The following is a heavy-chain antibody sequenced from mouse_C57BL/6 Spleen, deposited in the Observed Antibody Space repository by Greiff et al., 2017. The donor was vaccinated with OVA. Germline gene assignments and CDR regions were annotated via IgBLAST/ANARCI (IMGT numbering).Heavy chain of an antibody. J-gene: IGHJ2*01. D-gene: IGHD4-1*01. V-gene: IGHV1-82*01. CDR1: GYAFSSSW. Sequence: QVQLKQSGPELVKPGASVKIPCKASGYAFSSSWMNWVKQRPGKGLEWIGRIYPGDGDTNYNGKFKGKATLTADKSSSTAYMQLSSLTSEDSAVYFCAPNWDFDYWGQGTTLTVSS. CDR2: IYPGDGDT. CDR3: APNWDFDY.